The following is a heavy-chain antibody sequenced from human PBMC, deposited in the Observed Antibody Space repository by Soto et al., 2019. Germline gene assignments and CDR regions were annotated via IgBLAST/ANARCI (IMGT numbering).Heavy chain of an antibody. CDR1: GGSFSGYY. CDR2: INHSGST. Sequence: SETLSLTCAVYGGSFSGYYWSWIRQPPGKGLEWIGEINHSGSTNYNPSLKSRVTISVDTSKNQFSLKLSSVTAADTAVYYCARKAVAAPFDYWGQGTLVTVSS. CDR3: ARKAVAAPFDY. J-gene: IGHJ4*02. V-gene: IGHV4-34*01. D-gene: IGHD6-19*01.